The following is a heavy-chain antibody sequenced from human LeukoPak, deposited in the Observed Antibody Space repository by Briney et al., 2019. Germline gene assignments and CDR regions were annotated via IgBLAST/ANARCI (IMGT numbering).Heavy chain of an antibody. D-gene: IGHD6-19*01. CDR3: ARVLFYSSGNKSNRVDY. CDR1: GYTLTELS. CDR2: FDPEDGET. Sequence: ASVKVSCKVSGYTLTELSIHWVRQAPRKGLEWMGGFDPEDGETIYAQKFQGRVTMTEDTSTDTAYMELSSLRSEDTAVYYCARVLFYSSGNKSNRVDYWGQGTLVTVSS. J-gene: IGHJ4*02. V-gene: IGHV1-24*01.